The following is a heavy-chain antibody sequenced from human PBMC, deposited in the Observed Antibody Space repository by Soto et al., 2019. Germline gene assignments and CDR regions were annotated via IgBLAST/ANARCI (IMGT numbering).Heavy chain of an antibody. CDR1: GFTFSSYG. CDR3: AKDRLQGQSGYDIFDY. D-gene: IGHD5-12*01. CDR2: ISYDGSNK. Sequence: GGSLRLSCAASGFTFSSYGMHWVRQAPGKGLEWVAVISYDGSNKYYADSVKGRFTISRDNSKNTLYLQMNSLRAEDTAVYYCAKDRLQGQSGYDIFDYWGQGTLVTVSS. V-gene: IGHV3-30*18. J-gene: IGHJ4*02.